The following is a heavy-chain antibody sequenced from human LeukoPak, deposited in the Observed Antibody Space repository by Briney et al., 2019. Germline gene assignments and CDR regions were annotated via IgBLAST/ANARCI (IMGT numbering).Heavy chain of an antibody. V-gene: IGHV4-4*07. CDR3: ARAPGMCSSTSCYSYYFDY. J-gene: IGHJ4*02. CDR2: IYTSGST. CDR1: GGSISSYY. Sequence: SETLSLTCTVSGGSISSYYWSWIRQPAGKGLEWIGRIYTSGSTNYNPSLKSRVTMSVDTSKNQFSLKLSSVTAADTAVYYCARAPGMCSSTSCYSYYFDYWGQGTLVTVSS. D-gene: IGHD2-2*01.